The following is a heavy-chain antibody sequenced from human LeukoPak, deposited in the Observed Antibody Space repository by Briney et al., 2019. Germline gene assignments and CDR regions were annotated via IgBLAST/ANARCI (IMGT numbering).Heavy chain of an antibody. V-gene: IGHV3-21*01. D-gene: IGHD3-3*01. J-gene: IGHJ6*02. CDR3: ARQRITIFGVGLYYYYGMDV. Sequence: KPGGSLRLSCAASGFTFSRNAMNWVRQAPGKGLEWVSSISSSSSYIYYADSVKGRFTISRDNAKNSLYLQMNSLRAEDTAVYYCARQRITIFGVGLYYYYGMDVWGQGTTVTVSS. CDR1: GFTFSRNA. CDR2: ISSSSSYI.